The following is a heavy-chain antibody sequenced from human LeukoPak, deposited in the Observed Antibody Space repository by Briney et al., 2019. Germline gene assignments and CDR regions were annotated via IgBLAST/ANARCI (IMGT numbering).Heavy chain of an antibody. D-gene: IGHD3-22*01. Sequence: SETLSLTCAVYGGSFSGYYWTWIRQPPGKGLEWIGEINHSGSTNYNPSLKSRVTISVDTSKNQFSLKLSSVTAADTAVYYCARDNYYDSSGPHFGNWGQGTLVTVSS. CDR1: GGSFSGYY. CDR2: INHSGST. CDR3: ARDNYYDSSGPHFGN. V-gene: IGHV4-34*01. J-gene: IGHJ4*02.